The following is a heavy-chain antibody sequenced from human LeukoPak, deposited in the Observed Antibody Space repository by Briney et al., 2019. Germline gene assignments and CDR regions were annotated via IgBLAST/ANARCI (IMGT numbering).Heavy chain of an antibody. CDR2: IRYDGSNK. J-gene: IGHJ4*02. V-gene: IGHV3-30*02. Sequence: PGGSLRLSCAASGFTFSSYGMHWVRQAPGKGLEWVAFIRYDGSNKYYADSVKGRFTISRDNSKNTLYLQMNSLRAEDTAVYYCAKDVGAAAGTDDYRGQGTLVTVSS. CDR1: GFTFSSYG. CDR3: AKDVGAAAGTDDY. D-gene: IGHD6-13*01.